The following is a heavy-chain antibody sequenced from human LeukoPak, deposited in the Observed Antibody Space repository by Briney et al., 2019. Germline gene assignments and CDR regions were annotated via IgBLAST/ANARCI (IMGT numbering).Heavy chain of an antibody. J-gene: IGHJ3*02. CDR2: INHSGST. D-gene: IGHD3-3*01. V-gene: IGHV4-34*01. CDR3: TRGITIFGVVPLADI. CDR1: GGSFSGYY. Sequence: SETLSLTCAVYGGSFSGYYWSWIRQPPGKGLEWIGEINHSGSTNYNPTLKSRVTISVDTSKNQFSLKLSSVTAADTAVYYCTRGITIFGVVPLADIWGQGTMVTVSS.